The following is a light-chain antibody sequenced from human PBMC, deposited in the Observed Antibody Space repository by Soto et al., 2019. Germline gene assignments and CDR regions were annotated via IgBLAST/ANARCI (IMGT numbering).Light chain of an antibody. CDR2: GAS. J-gene: IGKJ2*01. Sequence: EIVMTQSPATLSVSPGERATLSCRASQSVSSNLAWYQQKPGQAPRLLIYGASTRATGIPARFSGSGSGTEFTLPISSLQSEDFAVYYWQQYNNWPLYTCGQGTKLEIK. V-gene: IGKV3-15*01. CDR1: QSVSSN. CDR3: QQYNNWPLYT.